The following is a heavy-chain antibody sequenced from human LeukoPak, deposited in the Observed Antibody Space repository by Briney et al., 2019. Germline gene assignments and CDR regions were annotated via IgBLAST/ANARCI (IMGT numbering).Heavy chain of an antibody. V-gene: IGHV3-74*01. CDR1: GFTFSSYW. J-gene: IGHJ4*02. CDR2: IHGDGSST. D-gene: IGHD5-18*01. Sequence: GGSLRLSCAAAGFTFSSYWMHWVRQAPGRGLVWVSRIHGDGSSTNYADSVKGRFTISRDNAKNTLYLQMNSLRAEDTAVYYCARGRGYGGIDYWGQGTLVTVSS. CDR3: ARGRGYGGIDY.